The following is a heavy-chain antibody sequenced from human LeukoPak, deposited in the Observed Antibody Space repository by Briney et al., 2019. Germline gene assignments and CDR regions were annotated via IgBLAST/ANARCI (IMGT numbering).Heavy chain of an antibody. CDR3: AKDATAVPGAVYMDV. Sequence: PGGSLRLSCAASGCTVSSNDMSWVRQAPGKGLEWVSVIYSGGSPYYADSVKGRFTISRDNAKNSVYLQMTSLRAEDTALYYCAKDATAVPGAVYMDVWGKGTTVTISS. V-gene: IGHV3-53*01. CDR1: GCTVSSND. D-gene: IGHD2-2*01. CDR2: IYSGGSP. J-gene: IGHJ6*03.